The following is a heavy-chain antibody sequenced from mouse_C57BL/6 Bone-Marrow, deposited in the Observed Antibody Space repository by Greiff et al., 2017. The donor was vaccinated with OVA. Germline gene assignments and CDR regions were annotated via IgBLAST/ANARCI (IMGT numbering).Heavy chain of an antibody. CDR2: IWSGGST. Sequence: VMLVESGPGLVQPSQSLSITCTVSGFSLTSYGVHWVRQSPGKGLEWLGVIWSGGSTDYNAAFISRLSISKDNSKSQVFFKMNSLQADDTAIYYCARRGLRREFAYWGQGTLVTVSA. CDR3: ARRGLRREFAY. J-gene: IGHJ3*01. D-gene: IGHD2-4*01. CDR1: GFSLTSYG. V-gene: IGHV2-2*01.